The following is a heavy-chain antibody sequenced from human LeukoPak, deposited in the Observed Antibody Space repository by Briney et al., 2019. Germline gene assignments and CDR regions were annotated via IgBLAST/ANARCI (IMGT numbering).Heavy chain of an antibody. V-gene: IGHV4-59*12. Sequence: SETLSLTCTVSGGSISSYYWSWIRQPPGKGLEWIGYIYYSGSTNYNPSLKSRVTISVDTSKNQFSLKLSSVTAADTAVYYCARARHIVVVTAKFDYWGQGTLVTVSS. CDR1: GGSISSYY. D-gene: IGHD2-21*02. CDR3: ARARHIVVVTAKFDY. CDR2: IYYSGST. J-gene: IGHJ4*02.